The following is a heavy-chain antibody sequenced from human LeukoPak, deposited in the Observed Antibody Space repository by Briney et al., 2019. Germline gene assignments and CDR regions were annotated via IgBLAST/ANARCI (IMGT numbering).Heavy chain of an antibody. CDR1: GFTFSGYA. CDR3: ARVSHYDMV. Sequence: PGRSLRLSCAPSGFTFSGYAMHWVRQAPGKGLEWVAVISYDGTNKNYLDSAKGRFTISRDNSKNTLYLQMNSLRAEDTAVYYCARVSHYDMVWGQGTTVTVSS. V-gene: IGHV3-30*01. D-gene: IGHD3-9*01. CDR2: ISYDGTNK. J-gene: IGHJ6*02.